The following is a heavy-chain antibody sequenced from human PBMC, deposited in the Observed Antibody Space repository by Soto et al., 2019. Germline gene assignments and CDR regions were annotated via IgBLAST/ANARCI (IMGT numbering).Heavy chain of an antibody. CDR3: ARVSMSTVSWGFDP. CDR1: GDSITSND. CDR2: IYNSGTT. Sequence: SETLSLTCAVSGDSITSNDCNWIRQPPWRGLEWIGYIYNSGTTKYNPSLKSRVIISVDTSKNQLSLKLSSVTAADTAVYYCARVSMSTVSWGFDPGGQGTLVTVS. J-gene: IGHJ5*02. V-gene: IGHV4-59*01. D-gene: IGHD4-4*01.